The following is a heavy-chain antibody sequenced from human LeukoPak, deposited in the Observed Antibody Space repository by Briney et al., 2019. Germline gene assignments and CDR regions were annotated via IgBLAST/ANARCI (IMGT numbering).Heavy chain of an antibody. J-gene: IGHJ4*02. Sequence: SETLSLTCTVSGGSISSYYWSWIRQSPGRGLEWIGYIYDSGSTNYNPSLKSRVTISVDTSKNQFSLKLSSVTAADTAVYYCARGIGGGYFDYWGQGTLVTVSS. CDR2: IYDSGST. CDR1: GGSISSYY. D-gene: IGHD3-16*01. V-gene: IGHV4-59*01. CDR3: ARGIGGGYFDY.